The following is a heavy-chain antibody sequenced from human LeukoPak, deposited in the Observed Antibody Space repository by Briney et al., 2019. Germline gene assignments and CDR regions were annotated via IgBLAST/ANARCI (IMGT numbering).Heavy chain of an antibody. CDR1: SGSISSYY. Sequence: SETLSLTCTVSSGSISSYYWSWLRQPAGKGLEGIGRIYTTGSTDYNPSLKSRVTLSVDMSENQLSLKLSSVTAADTAVYYCARSGSTWYPLWFDPWGQGILVTVSS. CDR3: ARSGSTWYPLWFDP. CDR2: IYTTGST. V-gene: IGHV4-4*07. J-gene: IGHJ5*02. D-gene: IGHD6-13*01.